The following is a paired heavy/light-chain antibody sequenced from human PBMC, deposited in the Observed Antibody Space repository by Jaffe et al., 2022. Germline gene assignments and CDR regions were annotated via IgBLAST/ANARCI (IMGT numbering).Light chain of an antibody. J-gene: IGLJ2*01. CDR1: SGSVSTSYY. Sequence: QTVVTQEPSFSVSPGGTVTLTCGLSSGSVSTSYYPSWYQQTPGQAPRTLIYSTNTRSSGVPDRFSGSILGNKAALTITGAQADDESDYYCVLYMGSGSVVFGGGTKLTVL. V-gene: IGLV8-61*01. CDR3: VLYMGSGSVV. CDR2: STN.
Heavy chain of an antibody. CDR3: ASAERLRYYYYYMDV. CDR1: GGTFSSYA. CDR2: IIPIFGTA. V-gene: IGHV1-69*05. Sequence: QVQLVQSGAEVKKPGSSVKVSCKASGGTFSSYAISWVRQAPGQGLEWMGGIIPIFGTANYAQKFQGRVTITTDESTSTAYMELSSLRSEDTAVYYCASAERLRYYYYYMDVWGKGTTVTVSS. J-gene: IGHJ6*03. D-gene: IGHD3-16*01.